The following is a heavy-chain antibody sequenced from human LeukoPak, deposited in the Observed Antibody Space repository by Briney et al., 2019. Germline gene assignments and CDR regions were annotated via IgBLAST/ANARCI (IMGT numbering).Heavy chain of an antibody. CDR3: ARHAGSGFDY. V-gene: IGHV4-59*08. J-gene: IGHJ4*02. CDR1: GGSISSYY. Sequence: SETLSLTCTVSGGSISSYYWNWIRQPPGKGLEWIGYIYYSGSTNYNPSLKSRVAISVDASKNQFSLKLSSVTAADTAVYYCARHAGSGFDYWGQGTLVTVSS. D-gene: IGHD6-19*01. CDR2: IYYSGST.